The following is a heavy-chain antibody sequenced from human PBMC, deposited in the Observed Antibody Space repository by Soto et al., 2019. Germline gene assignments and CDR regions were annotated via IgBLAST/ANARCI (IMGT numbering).Heavy chain of an antibody. J-gene: IGHJ2*01. Sequence: QLQLQESGPGLVKPSETLSLTCAVSGGSISSRNSYWGWVRQPPGKGLEWLASISSSGTTYYNASLKGRLTRPSDPSKNQFSLNLNSVTAADTAVYYCARVIASYWYFDLWGRGTLVTVSS. CDR3: ARVIASYWYFDL. CDR1: GGSISSRNSY. D-gene: IGHD3-22*01. V-gene: IGHV4-39*01. CDR2: ISSSGTT.